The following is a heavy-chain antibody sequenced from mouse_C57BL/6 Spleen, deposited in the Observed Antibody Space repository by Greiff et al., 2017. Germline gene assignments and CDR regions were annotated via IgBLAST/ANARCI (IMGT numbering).Heavy chain of an antibody. CDR2: IRLKSDNYAT. CDR3: TGPLYYGSSSYYFDY. Sequence: EVHLVESGGGLVQPGGSMKLSCVASGFTFSNYWMNWVRQSPEKGLEWVAQIRLKSDNYATHYAESVKGRFTISRDDSKSSVYLQMNNLRAEDTGIYYCTGPLYYGSSSYYFDYWGQGTTLTVSS. J-gene: IGHJ2*01. V-gene: IGHV6-3*01. CDR1: GFTFSNYW. D-gene: IGHD1-1*01.